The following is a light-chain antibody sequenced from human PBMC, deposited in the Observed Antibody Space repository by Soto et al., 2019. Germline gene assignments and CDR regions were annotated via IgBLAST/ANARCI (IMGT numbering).Light chain of an antibody. CDR3: QQYDSSRT. Sequence: EIVLTQSPDTLSLSPGETATLSCGASQSVSSSHIAWYQQKPGQSPRLLIDGASSRASGIPDRFSGSGSGTDFTLTISRLEPEDFAVYYCQQYDSSRTFGQGTKVDLK. J-gene: IGKJ1*01. CDR1: QSVSSSH. V-gene: IGKV3-20*01. CDR2: GAS.